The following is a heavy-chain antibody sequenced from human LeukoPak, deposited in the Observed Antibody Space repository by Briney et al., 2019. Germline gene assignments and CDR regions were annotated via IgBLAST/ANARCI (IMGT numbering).Heavy chain of an antibody. CDR3: AKGGPYYYYYMDV. Sequence: PVGSLRLSCAASGLTFDDYAMHWGRQAPGKGLGWGSGIGWNSGNIGYADPVKGRFTISRDKAKNSLHLQMNSLRAEDMALYYCAKGGPYYYYYMDVWGKGTTVTVSS. CDR1: GLTFDDYA. D-gene: IGHD2-15*01. CDR2: IGWNSGNI. J-gene: IGHJ6*03. V-gene: IGHV3-9*03.